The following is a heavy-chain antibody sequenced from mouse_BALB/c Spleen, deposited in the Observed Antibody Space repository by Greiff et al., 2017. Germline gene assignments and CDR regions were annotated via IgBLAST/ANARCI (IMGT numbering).Heavy chain of an antibody. CDR2: INSNGGST. CDR1: GFTFSSYY. D-gene: IGHD2-3*01. CDR3: ARHYDGYSSIAMDY. J-gene: IGHJ4*01. Sequence: EVQLVESGGGLVKLGGSLKLSCAASGFTFSSYYMSWVRQTPEKRLELVAAINSNGGSTYYPDTVKGRFTISRDNAKNTLYLQMSSLKSEDTALYYCARHYDGYSSIAMDYWGQGTSVTVSS. V-gene: IGHV5-6-2*01.